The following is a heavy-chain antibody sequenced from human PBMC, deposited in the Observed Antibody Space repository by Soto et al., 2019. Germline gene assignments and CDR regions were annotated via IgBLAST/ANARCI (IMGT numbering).Heavy chain of an antibody. CDR3: ARHSGRVWFDP. Sequence: QLQLQESGPGLVKPSETLSLTCTVSGGSISSTSYYWGWIRQPPGKGLEWIGSIYYSGNTYYNPSLRSRVTISVDTSKNQFSLKLSSVTAADTAVYYCARHSGRVWFDPWGQGTLVTVSS. CDR1: GGSISSTSYY. J-gene: IGHJ5*02. V-gene: IGHV4-39*01. CDR2: IYYSGNT. D-gene: IGHD3-10*01.